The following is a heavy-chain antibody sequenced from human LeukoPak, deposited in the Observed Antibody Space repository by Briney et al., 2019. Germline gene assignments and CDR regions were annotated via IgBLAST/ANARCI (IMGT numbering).Heavy chain of an antibody. D-gene: IGHD3-22*01. J-gene: IGHJ4*02. V-gene: IGHV3-33*06. CDR3: AKGPGGYSSGYYPQTYYFDY. CDR2: IWYDGSNK. Sequence: GRSLRLSCAASGFTFSSYGMHWVRQAPGKGQEWVAVIWYDGSNKYYADSVKGRFTISRDNSKNTLYLQMNSLRAEDTAVYYCAKGPGGYSSGYYPQTYYFDYWGQGTLVTVSS. CDR1: GFTFSSYG.